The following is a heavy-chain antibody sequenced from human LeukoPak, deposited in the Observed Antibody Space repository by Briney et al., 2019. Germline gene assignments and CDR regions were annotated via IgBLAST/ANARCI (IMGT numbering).Heavy chain of an antibody. V-gene: IGHV5-51*01. D-gene: IGHD5-18*01. CDR3: ARPESGSSYGYYTY. CDR1: GYSFTNYW. Sequence: GESLKISCKGSGYSFTNYWIGWVRPMPGKGLEYMGIIYPSDSDTRYSPSFQGQVTISADKSTNTAYLQWSSLKASDTAMYYCARPESGSSYGYYTYWGQGTLVAVSS. J-gene: IGHJ4*02. CDR2: IYPSDSDT.